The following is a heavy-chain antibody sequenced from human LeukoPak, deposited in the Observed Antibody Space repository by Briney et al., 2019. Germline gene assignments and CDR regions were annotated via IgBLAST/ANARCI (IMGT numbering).Heavy chain of an antibody. CDR3: ARLESTEGTLY. CDR1: GFTVSSNY. J-gene: IGHJ4*02. CDR2: IYSVGTT. Sequence: GGSLRLSREDSGFTVSSNYMSWVRQAPGKGLEWVSVIYSVGTTYYADSVKGRFTISRDTSKNTVFLQMNSLRAEDTAVYYCARLESTEGTLYWGQGTLVTVSS. D-gene: IGHD5/OR15-5a*01. V-gene: IGHV3-66*02.